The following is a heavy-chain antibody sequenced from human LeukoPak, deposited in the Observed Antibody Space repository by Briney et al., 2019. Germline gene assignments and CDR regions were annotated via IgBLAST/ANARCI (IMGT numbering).Heavy chain of an antibody. V-gene: IGHV4-30-2*01. CDR3: AREKGIAAAGQGFDY. Sequence: PSQTLSLTCAVSGGSISSGGYSWSWIRQPPGKGLEWIGYINHSGSTNYNPSLKSRVTISVDTSKNQFSLKLSSVTAADTAVYYCAREKGIAAAGQGFDYWGQGTLVTVSS. J-gene: IGHJ4*02. D-gene: IGHD6-13*01. CDR1: GGSISSGGYS. CDR2: INHSGST.